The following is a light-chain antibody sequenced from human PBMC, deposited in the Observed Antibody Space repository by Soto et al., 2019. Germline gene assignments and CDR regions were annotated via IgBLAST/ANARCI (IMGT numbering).Light chain of an antibody. CDR1: QSVSSSY. CDR2: GAS. CDR3: QHYGSSWT. V-gene: IGKV3-20*01. Sequence: IVLTQSPGTVSLSPGERATLSCRASQSVSSSYLAWYQQKAGQAPRLLIYGASNRATGIPDRFSGSGSGTDFILTISRLEPEDFAVYYCQHYGSSWTFGQGTKVDIK. J-gene: IGKJ1*01.